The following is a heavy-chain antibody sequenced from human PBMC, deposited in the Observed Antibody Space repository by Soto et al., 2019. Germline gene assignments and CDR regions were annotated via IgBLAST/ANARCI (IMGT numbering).Heavy chain of an antibody. J-gene: IGHJ3*02. D-gene: IGHD2-15*01. CDR3: ARKIYCSGGSCYWGGAFDI. CDR1: GFRFSTYW. CDR2: IKQDGSEK. Sequence: EVQVVESGGGLVQPGGSLRLSCAASGFRFSTYWMSWVRQAPGKGLEWLANIKQDGSEKYYVDSVKGRFTISRDNAKNSLYLQMNSLRAEDTAVYYCARKIYCSGGSCYWGGAFDIWGQGTMVTVSS. V-gene: IGHV3-7*01.